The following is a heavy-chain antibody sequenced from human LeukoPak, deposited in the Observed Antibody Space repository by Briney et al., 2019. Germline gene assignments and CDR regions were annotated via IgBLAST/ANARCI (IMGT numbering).Heavy chain of an antibody. D-gene: IGHD5-24*01. J-gene: IGHJ4*02. Sequence: GESLKISCKASGYSFPSYWIAWVRQMPGKGLEWMGIIYPGDSDTRYSPSFQGQVTISADESISTAYLQWSSLRASDTAMYYCARGDGYKYENWGQGTLVTVSS. CDR3: ARGDGYKYEN. CDR2: IYPGDSDT. V-gene: IGHV5-51*01. CDR1: GYSFPSYW.